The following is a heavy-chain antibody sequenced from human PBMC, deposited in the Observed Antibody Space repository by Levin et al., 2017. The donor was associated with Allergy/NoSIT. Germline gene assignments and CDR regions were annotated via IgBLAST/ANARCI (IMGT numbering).Heavy chain of an antibody. CDR1: GFTLSSYW. D-gene: IGHD3-22*01. V-gene: IGHV3-7*01. CDR3: ARDLTYYYDRTGYYDASDRSGYDDAFDI. J-gene: IGHJ3*02. CDR2: IKQDGSEK. Sequence: GESPKISCAASGFTLSSYWMTWVRQAPGKGLEWVANIKQDGSEKNYADSVKGRFTISRDNAKNSLYLQMNSLRAEDTAVYSCARDLTYYYDRTGYYDASDRSGYDDAFDIWGQGTMVTVSS.